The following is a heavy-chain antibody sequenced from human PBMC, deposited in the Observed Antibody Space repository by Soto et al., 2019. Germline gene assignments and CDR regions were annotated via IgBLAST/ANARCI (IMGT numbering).Heavy chain of an antibody. D-gene: IGHD3-10*01. V-gene: IGHV1-18*01. Sequence: ASVKVSCKASGYTFTSYGISWVRQAPGQGLEWMGWISAYNGNTNYAQKLQGRVTMTTDTSTSTAYRELRSLRSDDTAVYYCARESGALRREFDYWGQGTLVTVSS. CDR3: ARESGALRREFDY. J-gene: IGHJ4*02. CDR1: GYTFTSYG. CDR2: ISAYNGNT.